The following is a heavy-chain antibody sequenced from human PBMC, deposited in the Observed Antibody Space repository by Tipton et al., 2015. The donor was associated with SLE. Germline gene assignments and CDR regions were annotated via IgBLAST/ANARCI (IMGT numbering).Heavy chain of an antibody. CDR1: GGSISGYY. CDR3: ARHKLRFSWSYFYS. J-gene: IGHJ4*02. D-gene: IGHD3-3*01. CDR2: ISFSGLT. V-gene: IGHV4-59*08. Sequence: GLVKPSETLSLTCTVSGGSISGYYWSWVRQPPGKGLEWIGYISFSGLTTYNPSVRSRVSTSMDTSKNQFSLQMSSVTAADTALYYCARHKLRFSWSYFYSSGKVTLVTVSS.